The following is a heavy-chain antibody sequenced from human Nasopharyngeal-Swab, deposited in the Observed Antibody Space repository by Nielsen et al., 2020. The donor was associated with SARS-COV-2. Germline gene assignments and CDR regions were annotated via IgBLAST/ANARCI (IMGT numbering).Heavy chain of an antibody. J-gene: IGHJ6*03. Sequence: GESLKISCAASGFSFSTYWMTWVRQAPGKGLEWVANIKQDGSEKYYEDSVKGRFTVSRDNPKNLLYLQVNSLRAEDTAVYYCARQGVFVPAYFHQYYMDVWGKGTTVTVSS. D-gene: IGHD3-16*02. CDR2: IKQDGSEK. V-gene: IGHV3-7*03. CDR1: GFSFSTYW. CDR3: ARQGVFVPAYFHQYYMDV.